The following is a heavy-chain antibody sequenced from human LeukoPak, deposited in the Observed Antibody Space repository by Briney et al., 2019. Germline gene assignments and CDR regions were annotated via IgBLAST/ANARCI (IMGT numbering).Heavy chain of an antibody. CDR1: GYTFTGYY. D-gene: IGHD5-12*01. V-gene: IGHV1-2*02. J-gene: IGHJ5*02. CDR2: INPNSGGT. Sequence: ASVKVSCKASGYTFTGYYMHWVRQAPGQGLEWMGWINPNSGGTNYAQKFQGRVTMTRDTSISTAYMELSRLRSDDTAAYYCARGGGYSGYDGPNWFDPWGQGTLVTVSS. CDR3: ARGGGYSGYDGPNWFDP.